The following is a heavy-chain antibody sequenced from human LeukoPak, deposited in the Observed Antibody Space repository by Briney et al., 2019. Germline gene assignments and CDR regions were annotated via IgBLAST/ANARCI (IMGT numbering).Heavy chain of an antibody. CDR1: GFTFSTYG. D-gene: IGHD6-13*01. Sequence: PGGSLRLSCAASGFTFSTYGMYWVRQAPGKGLEWVAFIRSDESKKYYADSVKGRFTISRDNSKNTLYLQMNSLRAEDTAVYYCAKDLLLVVSSSYIDYWGQGTLVTVSS. J-gene: IGHJ4*02. CDR3: AKDLLLVVSSSYIDY. V-gene: IGHV3-30*02. CDR2: IRSDESKK.